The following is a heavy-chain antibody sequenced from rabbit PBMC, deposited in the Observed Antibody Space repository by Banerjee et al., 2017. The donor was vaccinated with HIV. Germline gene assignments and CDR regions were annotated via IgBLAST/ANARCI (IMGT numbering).Heavy chain of an antibody. Sequence: QEQLVESGGGLVKPEGSLKLSCTASGFSFSNKAVMCWVRQAPGKGLEWIACINAITGKAVYANWAKGRSTITRSTSLKTVDLKMTSLTAADTATYFCARGGSRANLWGPGTLVTVS. J-gene: IGHJ4*01. CDR1: GFSFSNKAV. CDR2: INAITGKA. V-gene: IGHV1S43*01. D-gene: IGHD4-2*01. CDR3: ARGGSRANL.